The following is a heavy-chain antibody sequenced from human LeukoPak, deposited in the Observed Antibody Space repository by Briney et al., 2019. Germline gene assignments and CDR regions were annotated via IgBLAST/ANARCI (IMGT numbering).Heavy chain of an antibody. Sequence: GGSLRLSCEVSGFSFDVFTMYWVRQGPEKGLECVSFISWDGGITHYMDSVKGRFTISRDNNKNFLYLQMNDLRTEDTAIYYCAKGAVVTPGFFDYWGQGTLVTASS. D-gene: IGHD2-21*02. CDR3: AKGAVVTPGFFDY. CDR2: ISWDGGIT. V-gene: IGHV3-43*01. CDR1: GFSFDVFT. J-gene: IGHJ4*02.